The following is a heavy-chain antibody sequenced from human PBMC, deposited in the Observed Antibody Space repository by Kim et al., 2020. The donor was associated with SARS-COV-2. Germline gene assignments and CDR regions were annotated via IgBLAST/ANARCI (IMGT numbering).Heavy chain of an antibody. D-gene: IGHD3-22*01. V-gene: IGHV4-39*01. Sequence: LKSRVTISVETSKNQFSLKLSSVTAADTAVYYCASQTYYYDSSGYYLPDYWGQGTLVTVSS. J-gene: IGHJ4*02. CDR3: ASQTYYYDSSGYYLPDY.